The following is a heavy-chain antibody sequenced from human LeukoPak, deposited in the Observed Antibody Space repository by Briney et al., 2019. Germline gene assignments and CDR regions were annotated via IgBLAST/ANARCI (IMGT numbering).Heavy chain of an antibody. Sequence: PSETLSLTCTVSGGSISSGGYYWSWIRQHPGKGLERIGYIYYSGSTYYIPSLKSRVTISVDTSKNQFSLKLSSVTAADTAVYYCASNYRGYFDYWGQGTLVTVSS. D-gene: IGHD4-11*01. CDR1: GGSISSGGYY. J-gene: IGHJ4*02. CDR2: IYYSGST. CDR3: ASNYRGYFDY. V-gene: IGHV4-31*03.